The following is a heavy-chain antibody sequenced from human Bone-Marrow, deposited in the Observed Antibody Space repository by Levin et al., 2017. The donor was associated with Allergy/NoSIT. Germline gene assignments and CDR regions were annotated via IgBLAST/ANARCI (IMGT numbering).Heavy chain of an antibody. CDR1: GGSVSSGNYY. CDR2: IYYSGVT. J-gene: IGHJ3*02. Sequence: SETLSLTCTVSGGSVSSGNYYWSWIRQSPGKGLEWIGYIYYSGVTNYNPSLKSRVTISADTSRNQFSLRLSSVTAADTAVYYCARSGWERTRRAFDIWGQGTMVTVSS. D-gene: IGHD1-26*01. CDR3: ARSGWERTRRAFDI. V-gene: IGHV4-61*01.